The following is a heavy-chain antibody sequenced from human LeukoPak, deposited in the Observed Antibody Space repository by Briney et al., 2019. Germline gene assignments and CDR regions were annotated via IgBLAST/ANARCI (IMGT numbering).Heavy chain of an antibody. Sequence: QPGGSLRLSCAASGFTFSSYGMHWVRQAPGKGLEWVAVIWYDGSNKYYADSVKGRFTISRDNSKNTLYLQMNSLRAEDTAVYYCARDGLDYYDSSGYSRRRQYNWFDPWGQGTLVTVSS. V-gene: IGHV3-33*01. D-gene: IGHD3-22*01. CDR3: ARDGLDYYDSSGYSRRRQYNWFDP. CDR1: GFTFSSYG. CDR2: IWYDGSNK. J-gene: IGHJ5*02.